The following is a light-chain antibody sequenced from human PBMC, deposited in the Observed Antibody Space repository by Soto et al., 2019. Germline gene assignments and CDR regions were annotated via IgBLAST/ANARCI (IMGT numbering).Light chain of an antibody. CDR2: GAS. Sequence: EIVLTQSPGSLSLSPGERATLSCRASQSVSSTFFAWYQQRPGQAPRLLMYGASSRATGIPEMFSGSGSGTDFTLTISRLEPEDFAVYYCQQFDSSVTFGQGTKVEIK. V-gene: IGKV3-20*01. CDR1: QSVSSTF. J-gene: IGKJ1*01. CDR3: QQFDSSVT.